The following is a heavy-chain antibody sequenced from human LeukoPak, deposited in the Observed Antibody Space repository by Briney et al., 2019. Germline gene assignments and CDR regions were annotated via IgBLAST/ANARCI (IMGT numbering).Heavy chain of an antibody. CDR2: IIPIFGTA. D-gene: IGHD6-13*01. CDR1: GCTFSSYA. V-gene: IGHV1-69*06. J-gene: IGHJ6*04. Sequence: SVKVSCKASGCTFSSYAISWVRQAPGQGLEWMGGIIPIFGTANYAQKFQGRVTITADKSTSTAYMELSSLRSEDTAVYYCARGIAAAAGTYYYGMDVWGKGTTVTVSS. CDR3: ARGIAAAAGTYYYGMDV.